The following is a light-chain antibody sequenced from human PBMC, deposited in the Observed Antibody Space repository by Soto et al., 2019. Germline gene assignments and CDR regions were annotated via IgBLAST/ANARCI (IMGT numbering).Light chain of an antibody. CDR1: QSVGSN. CDR2: GAS. J-gene: IGKJ5*01. CDR3: QQYNNWPPVT. V-gene: IGKV3-15*01. Sequence: EIVMTQSPATLSVSPGERATLSCRASQSVGSNLAWYQQKAGQAPRLLIYGASTRATGIPARFSGSGSGTEFTLTISSLRSEDFALYYWQQYNNWPPVTFGQGTRLDI.